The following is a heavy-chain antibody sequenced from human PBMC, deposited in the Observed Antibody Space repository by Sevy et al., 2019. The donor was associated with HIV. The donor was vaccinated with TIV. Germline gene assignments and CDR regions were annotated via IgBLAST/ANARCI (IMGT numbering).Heavy chain of an antibody. J-gene: IGHJ5*02. CDR1: GFTFSNYA. D-gene: IGHD2-21*01. Sequence: GGSLRLSCSASGFTFSNYAMHWVRQAPGKGLEYVSGLSSDNAGSTYYADSGNGRFTISRDNSKNTMYLQMSSLRTEYTAVYYCVKDRIETRLGSKGDWFDPWGQGTLVTVSS. V-gene: IGHV3-64D*06. CDR3: VKDRIETRLGSKGDWFDP. CDR2: LSSDNAGST.